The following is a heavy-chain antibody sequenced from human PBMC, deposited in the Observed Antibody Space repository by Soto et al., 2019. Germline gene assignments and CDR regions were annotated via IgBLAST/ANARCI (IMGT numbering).Heavy chain of an antibody. Sequence: ASVKVSCKASGYTFTSYAMNWVRQAPGQRLEWMGWINAGNGNTRYSQKFQARVTITRDTSASTAYMELSSLGSEDTAVYYCARDRGAYSSGWRYYYGMDVWGQGTTVTVSS. CDR3: ARDRGAYSSGWRYYYGMDV. CDR1: GYTFTSYA. V-gene: IGHV1-3*01. J-gene: IGHJ6*02. D-gene: IGHD6-19*01. CDR2: INAGNGNT.